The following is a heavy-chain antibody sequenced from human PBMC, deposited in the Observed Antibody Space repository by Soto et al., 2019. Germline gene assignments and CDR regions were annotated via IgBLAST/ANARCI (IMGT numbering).Heavy chain of an antibody. Sequence: QVQLVQSGGEVKKPGASVKVSCKTSGYTFTGYGISWVREAPGQGPEWMGWIRPYNGNTKYAQSFQGKVTMTTDTSTSTAYMDLRSLRSDDTAVYYCARDYHDSSGFSYAGYWGQGTLVNVSS. J-gene: IGHJ4*02. D-gene: IGHD3-22*01. CDR1: GYTFTGYG. CDR3: ARDYHDSSGFSYAGY. V-gene: IGHV1-18*01. CDR2: IRPYNGNT.